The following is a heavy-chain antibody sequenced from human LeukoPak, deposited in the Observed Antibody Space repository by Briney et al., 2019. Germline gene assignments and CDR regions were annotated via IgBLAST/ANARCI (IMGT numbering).Heavy chain of an antibody. V-gene: IGHV1-2*02. CDR2: INPNSGGT. D-gene: IGHD3/OR15-3a*01. CDR1: GYTFTGYY. Sequence: ASVKVSCKASGYTFTGYYMHWVRQAPGQGLEWMGWINPNSGGTNYAQKFQGRVTMTRDTSISPAYMELSRLRSDDTAVYYCASQGTGTGVEDFDYWGQGTLVTVSS. CDR3: ASQGTGTGVEDFDY. J-gene: IGHJ4*02.